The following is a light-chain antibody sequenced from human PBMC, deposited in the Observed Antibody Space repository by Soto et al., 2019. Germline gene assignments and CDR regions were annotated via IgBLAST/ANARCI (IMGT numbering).Light chain of an antibody. J-gene: IGKJ1*01. CDR2: GPS. Sequence: EIVMTQSPATLSVSPGERATLSCRASQSVRSNLAWYQQKPGQAPRLLIYGPSTRATGIPASFSGSGSGTEFTLTISSLHSEDFAVYYCQHYNNWPWSFGQGTKVEIK. V-gene: IGKV3-15*01. CDR1: QSVRSN. CDR3: QHYNNWPWS.